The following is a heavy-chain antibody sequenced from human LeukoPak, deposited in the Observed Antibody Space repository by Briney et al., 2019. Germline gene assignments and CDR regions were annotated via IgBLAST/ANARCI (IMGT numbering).Heavy chain of an antibody. CDR2: IYSGGST. J-gene: IGHJ6*03. CDR3: ARDPYSGTYGNTYYYYMDV. Sequence: PGGSLRLSCAASGFTVSSNYMSWVRQAPGKGLEWVSVIYSGGSTYYADSVKGRFTISRDNSKNTLYLQMNSPRVEDTAVYYCARDPYSGTYGNTYYYYMDVWGKGTTVTISS. V-gene: IGHV3-53*01. D-gene: IGHD1-26*01. CDR1: GFTVSSNY.